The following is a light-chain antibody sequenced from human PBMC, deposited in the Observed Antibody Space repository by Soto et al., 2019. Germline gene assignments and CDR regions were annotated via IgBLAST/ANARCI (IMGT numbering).Light chain of an antibody. CDR2: GAS. Sequence: EIVMTQSPATLAVSPGERAALSCRASQSVSSNFAWYQQKPGQAPRLLIYGASSRATGTPARFSGSGSGTEFTLTISSLQSEDFAVYYCQQYNNWPYTFGLGTKVEIK. CDR3: QQYNNWPYT. J-gene: IGKJ2*01. V-gene: IGKV3-15*01. CDR1: QSVSSN.